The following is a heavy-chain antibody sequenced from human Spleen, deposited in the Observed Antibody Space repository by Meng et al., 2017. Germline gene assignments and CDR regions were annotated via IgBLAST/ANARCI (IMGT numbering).Heavy chain of an antibody. CDR3: VRDDVDVQFDY. D-gene: IGHD2-15*01. V-gene: IGHV1-18*01. J-gene: IGHJ4*02. CDR2: IGPYNGNT. Sequence: HVQLVQTDDVVKKPGATVKVSCKTSGYNFIRYGLSWVRQAPGQGLEWMGWIGPYNGNTNYAPTCRGRVTRVTDTATTTAFMGLRSLRSCDTAVYYCVRDDVDVQFDYWGQGTLVTVSS. CDR1: GYNFIRYG.